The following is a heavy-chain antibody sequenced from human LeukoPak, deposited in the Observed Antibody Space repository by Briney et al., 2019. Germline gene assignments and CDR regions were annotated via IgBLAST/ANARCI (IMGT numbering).Heavy chain of an antibody. CDR2: YTGSGGST. D-gene: IGHD2-2*01. CDR1: GFTFSKFA. CDR3: ASRPAAPLGPLDY. V-gene: IGHV3-23*01. Sequence: GGSLTLSCAASGFTFSKFAMAWVRQIPGKGLEWISIYTGSGGSTYYTDSVKGRFTVSRDNSKNTLYLQMNNLRVDDTATYFCASRPAAPLGPLDYWGQGTLVTVSS. J-gene: IGHJ4*02.